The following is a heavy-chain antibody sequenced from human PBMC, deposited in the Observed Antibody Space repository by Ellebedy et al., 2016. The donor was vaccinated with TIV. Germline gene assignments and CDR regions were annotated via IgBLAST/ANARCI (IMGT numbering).Heavy chain of an antibody. J-gene: IGHJ4*02. CDR1: GFTFSSYA. V-gene: IGHV3-23*01. CDR2: IGVSGGTT. CDR3: AKDGDNGVWNY. D-gene: IGHD2-8*01. Sequence: GESLKISXAASGFTFSSYAMSWVRQAPGKGLEWVSAIGVSGGTTYYADSVKGRFTISRDNSKNTLFLQMNSLRAEDTAVYYCAKDGDNGVWNYWGQGTLVTVSS.